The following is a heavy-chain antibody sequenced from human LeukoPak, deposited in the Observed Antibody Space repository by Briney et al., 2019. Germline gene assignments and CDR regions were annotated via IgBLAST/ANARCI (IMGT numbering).Heavy chain of an antibody. D-gene: IGHD3-22*01. V-gene: IGHV1-2*02. CDR1: GYTFTAYY. CDR2: INPNSGGT. CDR3: ARDRGYYDSSGQNWFDP. J-gene: IGHJ5*02. Sequence: ASVKVSCKASGYTFTAYYMHWVRQAPGQGLEWMGWINPNSGGTNYAQKFQGRVTMTRDTSISTAYMELSRLRSDDTAVYYCARDRGYYDSSGQNWFDPWGQGTLVTVSS.